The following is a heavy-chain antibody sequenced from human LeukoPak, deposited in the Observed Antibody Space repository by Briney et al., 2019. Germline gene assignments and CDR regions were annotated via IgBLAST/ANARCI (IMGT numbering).Heavy chain of an antibody. Sequence: PGGSLRLSCAASGFTFSSYAMSWVRQAPGKGLEWVSAISGSGGSTYYVDSVKGRFTISRDNSKNTLYLQMNSLRAEDTAVYYCAKGRGYGYLPDAFDIWGQGTMVTVSS. D-gene: IGHD5-18*01. CDR2: ISGSGGST. J-gene: IGHJ3*02. CDR3: AKGRGYGYLPDAFDI. V-gene: IGHV3-23*01. CDR1: GFTFSSYA.